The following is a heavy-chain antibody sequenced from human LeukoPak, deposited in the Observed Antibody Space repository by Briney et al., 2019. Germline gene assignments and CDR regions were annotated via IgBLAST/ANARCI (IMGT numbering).Heavy chain of an antibody. CDR3: ARDGSRYWYFDL. CDR2: MWSDGNDK. J-gene: IGHJ2*01. Sequence: PGGSLRLSCAASGFTFTTYGMHWVRQAPGKGLEWVASMWSDGNDKYSADSVKGRFTISRDNSKNTLYLQMDSLGAEDAAVYYCARDGSRYWYFDLWGRGTLVTVSS. D-gene: IGHD6-19*01. CDR1: GFTFTTYG. V-gene: IGHV3-33*01.